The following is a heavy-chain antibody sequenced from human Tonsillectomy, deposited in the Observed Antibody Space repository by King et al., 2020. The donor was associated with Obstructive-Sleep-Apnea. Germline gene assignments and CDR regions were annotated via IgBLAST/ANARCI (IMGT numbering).Heavy chain of an antibody. CDR1: VGSISSGGYY. D-gene: IGHD3-10*01. J-gene: IGHJ5*02. Sequence: QLQESGPGLVKPSQTLSLTCTVSVGSISSGGYYWSWIRQHPGKGLEWIGYIYYSGSTYYNPSLKSRVTISVDTSKNQFSLKLSSVTAADTPVYYCAGGRGRGFGFPNWFDPWGQGTLVTVSS. V-gene: IGHV4-31*03. CDR2: IYYSGST. CDR3: AGGRGRGFGFPNWFDP.